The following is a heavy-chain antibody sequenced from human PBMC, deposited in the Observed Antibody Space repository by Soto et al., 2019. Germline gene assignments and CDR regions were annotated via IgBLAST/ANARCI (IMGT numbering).Heavy chain of an antibody. CDR1: GFTFSSYA. CDR3: ARAENSGSYYFDY. J-gene: IGHJ4*02. D-gene: IGHD1-26*01. V-gene: IGHV3-23*01. Sequence: PGGSLRLSCAASGFTFSSYAMSWVRQAPGKGLEWVSAISGSGGSTYYADSVKGRFTISRDNSKNTLYLQMNSLRAEDTAVYYCARAENSGSYYFDYWGQGTLVTVSS. CDR2: ISGSGGST.